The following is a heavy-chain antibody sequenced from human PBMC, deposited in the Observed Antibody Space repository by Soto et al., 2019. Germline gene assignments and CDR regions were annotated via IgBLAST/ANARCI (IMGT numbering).Heavy chain of an antibody. V-gene: IGHV4-34*01. CDR2: INHSGST. CDR1: GGSFSGYY. D-gene: IGHD5-12*01. Sequence: SETLSLTCAVYGGSFSGYYWSWIRQPPGKGLEWIGEINHSGSTNYNPSLKSRVTMSVDTSKNQFSLKLSSVTAADTAVYYCARGKWLRSSFDYWGQGTLVTVS. J-gene: IGHJ4*02. CDR3: ARGKWLRSSFDY.